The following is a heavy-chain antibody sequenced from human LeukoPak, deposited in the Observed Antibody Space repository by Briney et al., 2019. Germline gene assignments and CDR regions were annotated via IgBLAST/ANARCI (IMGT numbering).Heavy chain of an antibody. CDR3: ARDGKCQLLFRRQWFSCYMDV. Sequence: GGSLRLSCAASGFTFSSYSMNWVRQAPGKGLEWVSYISSSSSTIYYADSVKGRFTISRDNAKNSLYLQMNSLRAEDTAVYYCARDGKCQLLFRRQWFSCYMDVWGKGTTVTVSS. V-gene: IGHV3-48*04. CDR2: ISSSSSTI. CDR1: GFTFSSYS. J-gene: IGHJ6*03. D-gene: IGHD2-2*01.